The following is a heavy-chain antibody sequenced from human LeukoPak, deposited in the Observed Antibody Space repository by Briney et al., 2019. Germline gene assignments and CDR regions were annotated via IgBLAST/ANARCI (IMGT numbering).Heavy chain of an antibody. D-gene: IGHD3-22*01. CDR3: ARAYYYDSSGYLNDY. V-gene: IGHV1-2*02. CDR2: INPNSGGT. Sequence: GASVRVSCKSSGYTFTGYYMHWVRQAPGQGLEWMGWINPNSGGTNYAQKFQGRVTMTRDTSISTAYMELSRLRSDDTAVYYCARAYYYDSSGYLNDYWGQGTLVTVSS. CDR1: GYTFTGYY. J-gene: IGHJ4*02.